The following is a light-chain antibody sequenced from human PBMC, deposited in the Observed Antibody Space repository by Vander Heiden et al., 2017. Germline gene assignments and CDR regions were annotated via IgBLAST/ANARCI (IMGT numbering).Light chain of an antibody. CDR2: SAT. Sequence: DIQLTQSPSSLSASLRDRINITCRASQHIDRYLNWYQQKSGKAPLLLVSSATALGGGVPTRFSGSGSGTEFTLTVNSLQSEDFATYFCLQNFKHPWTFGRGTKVEI. V-gene: IGKV1-39*01. J-gene: IGKJ1*01. CDR1: QHIDRY. CDR3: LQNFKHPWT.